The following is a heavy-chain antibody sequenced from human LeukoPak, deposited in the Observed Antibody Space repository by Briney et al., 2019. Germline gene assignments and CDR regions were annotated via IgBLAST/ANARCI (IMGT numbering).Heavy chain of an antibody. Sequence: PGRSLRLSCAASGFTFSSYGMHWVRQAPGKGLEWVAVISYDGSNKYYADSVKGRFTISRDNSKNTLYLQMNSLRAEDTAVYYCAKVFNPIWFGELSLYFDYWGQGTLVTVSS. CDR1: GFTFSSYG. V-gene: IGHV3-30*18. CDR2: ISYDGSNK. CDR3: AKVFNPIWFGELSLYFDY. J-gene: IGHJ4*02. D-gene: IGHD3-10*01.